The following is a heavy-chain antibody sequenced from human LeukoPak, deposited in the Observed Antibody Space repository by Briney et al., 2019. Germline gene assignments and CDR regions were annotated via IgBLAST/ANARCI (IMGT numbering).Heavy chain of an antibody. D-gene: IGHD5-24*01. CDR1: GGSISSGDYY. V-gene: IGHV4-30-4*01. J-gene: IGHJ4*02. CDR2: IYYSGGS. CDR3: ARGITKFDY. Sequence: PSETLSLTCTVSGGSISSGDYYWSWIRQPPEKGLEWIGYIYYSGGSYYNPSLKGRLTISVDTSKNQFSLKLSSVTAADTAVYYCARGITKFDYWGQGTLVTVSS.